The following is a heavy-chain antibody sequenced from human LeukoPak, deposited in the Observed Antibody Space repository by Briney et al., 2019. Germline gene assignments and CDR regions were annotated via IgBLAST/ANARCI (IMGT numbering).Heavy chain of an antibody. CDR3: AKASSSWYGDYYGMDV. CDR2: ISYDGSNK. J-gene: IGHJ6*02. CDR1: GFTFSSYG. Sequence: GGSLRLSCAASGFTFSSYGMHWVRQAPGKGLEWVAVISYDGSNKYYADSVKGRFTISRDNSKNTLYLQMNSLRAEDTAVYYYAKASSSWYGDYYGMDVWGQGTTVTVSS. V-gene: IGHV3-30*18. D-gene: IGHD6-13*01.